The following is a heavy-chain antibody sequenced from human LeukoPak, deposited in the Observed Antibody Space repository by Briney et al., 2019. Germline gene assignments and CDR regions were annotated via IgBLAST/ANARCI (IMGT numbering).Heavy chain of an antibody. Sequence: GESLKISCKGSGSSFTSYWIGWVRQMPGKGLEWMGIIYPGDSDTRYSPSFQGQVTISADKSITTAYLQCSSLKASDTATYYCARFGVYCSSTSCWVDYWGQGTLVTVSS. D-gene: IGHD2-2*01. V-gene: IGHV5-51*01. J-gene: IGHJ4*02. CDR1: GSSFTSYW. CDR3: ARFGVYCSSTSCWVDY. CDR2: IYPGDSDT.